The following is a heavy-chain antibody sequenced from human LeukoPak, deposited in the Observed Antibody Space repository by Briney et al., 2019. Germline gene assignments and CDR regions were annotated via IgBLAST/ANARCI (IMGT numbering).Heavy chain of an antibody. J-gene: IGHJ4*02. CDR3: ARDLSVNYNYLAY. CDR2: ISSSSRYI. D-gene: IGHD5-24*01. V-gene: IGHV3-21*04. Sequence: GGSLRLSCTASGFTFGDYVMNWVRQAPGKGLEWVSTISSSSRYIYFADSLKGRFTVSRDNAKNSLYLHMNSLRAEDTAVYYCARDLSVNYNYLAYWGQGTLVTVSS. CDR1: GFTFGDYV.